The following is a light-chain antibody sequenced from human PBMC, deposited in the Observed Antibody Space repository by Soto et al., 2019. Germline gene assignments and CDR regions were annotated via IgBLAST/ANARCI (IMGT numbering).Light chain of an antibody. V-gene: IGKV3-11*01. Sequence: TVMHQYPATLSLSPGESATLSCRASRSFSSYLAGYHQQPGPAPRLLISDASHRPTAIPAWFSGSGSGTDVSLSIISRVHKDVIVYYYRQPSKWPLTFGQGTRLEIK. CDR2: DAS. J-gene: IGKJ5*01. CDR1: RSFSSY. CDR3: RQPSKWPLT.